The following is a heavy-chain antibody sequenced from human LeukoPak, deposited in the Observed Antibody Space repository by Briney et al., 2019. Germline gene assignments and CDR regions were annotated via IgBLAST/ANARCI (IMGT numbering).Heavy chain of an antibody. V-gene: IGHV3-23*01. CDR1: GSTFDSYA. CDR3: VKHVGSRRSNNMFDP. Sequence: GGSLRLSCAASGSTFDSYAMSWVRQAPGKGLEWVSAVSRFGGTTYYADSAKGRFTISRDNSNNTVYLQMNSLRVGDTALYYCVKHVGSRRSNNMFDPWGQGTLVTVS. D-gene: IGHD6-13*01. J-gene: IGHJ5*02. CDR2: VSRFGGTT.